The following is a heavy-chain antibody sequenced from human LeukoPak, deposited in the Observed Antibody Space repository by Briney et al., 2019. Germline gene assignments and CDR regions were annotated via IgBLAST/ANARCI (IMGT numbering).Heavy chain of an antibody. CDR2: ISGSDDST. CDR3: AKALGYCSGGSCRPLLDY. V-gene: IGHV3-23*01. Sequence: PGGSLRLSCAASGFTFSSYAMSWVRQAPGKGLEWVSIISGSDDSTYYADSVKGRFTISRDNSKNTLYLQMNSLRAEDTAVYYCAKALGYCSGGSCRPLLDYWGQGTLVTVSS. J-gene: IGHJ4*02. D-gene: IGHD2-15*01. CDR1: GFTFSSYA.